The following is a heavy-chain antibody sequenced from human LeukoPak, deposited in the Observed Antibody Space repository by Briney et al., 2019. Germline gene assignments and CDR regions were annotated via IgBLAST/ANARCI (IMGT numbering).Heavy chain of an antibody. CDR1: GESFSGYY. D-gene: IGHD2-2*01. J-gene: IGHJ6*02. V-gene: IGHV4-34*10. CDR3: ARYCRSSSCNAPGELYGMDV. Sequence: PSETLSLTCAVYGESFSGYYWSWIRQPPGKGLEWIGEISHSGSTNYNPSLKSRVTMSIDTSKNQFSLKLSSVTAADTAVYYCARYCRSSSCNAPGELYGMDVWGQGTTVTVSS. CDR2: ISHSGST.